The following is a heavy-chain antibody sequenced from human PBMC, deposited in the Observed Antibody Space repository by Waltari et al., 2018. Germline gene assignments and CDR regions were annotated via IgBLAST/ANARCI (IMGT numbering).Heavy chain of an antibody. V-gene: IGHV5-51*01. CDR1: GYSFTNYW. Sequence: EVQLVQSGAEVKKPGESLKISCKGSGYSFTNYWIGWVRQMPGKGLEWMGIIYPGDSDTRYIPSFQGQVTISADKSISTAYLQWSTLKASDTAMYYCARLGLYCGGDCYPYYFDYWGQGTLVTVSS. CDR3: ARLGLYCGGDCYPYYFDY. J-gene: IGHJ4*02. CDR2: IYPGDSDT. D-gene: IGHD2-21*01.